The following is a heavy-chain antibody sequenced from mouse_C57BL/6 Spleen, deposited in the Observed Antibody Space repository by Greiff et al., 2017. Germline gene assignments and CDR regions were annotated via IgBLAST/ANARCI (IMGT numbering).Heavy chain of an antibody. V-gene: IGHV1-26*01. Sequence: VQLKESGPELVKPGASVKISCKASGYTFTDYYMNWVKQSHGKSLEWIGDINPNNGGTSYNQKFKGKATLTVDKSSSTAYMELRSLTSEDSAVYYCARVYPHAMDYWGQGTSVTVSS. J-gene: IGHJ4*01. CDR3: ARVYPHAMDY. D-gene: IGHD2-1*01. CDR1: GYTFTDYY. CDR2: INPNNGGT.